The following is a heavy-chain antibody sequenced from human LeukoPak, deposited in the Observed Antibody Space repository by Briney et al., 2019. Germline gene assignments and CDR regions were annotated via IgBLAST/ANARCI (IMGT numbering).Heavy chain of an antibody. CDR1: GYTFTGYY. Sequence: ASVKVSCKASGYTFTGYYMHWVRQAPGQGLEWMGWINPNSGGTNYAQKFQGRVTMTRDTSISTAYMELSRLRSDDTAFYYCARDHSVTRGAYYFDYWGQGTLVTVSS. CDR2: INPNSGGT. D-gene: IGHD5-24*01. J-gene: IGHJ4*02. V-gene: IGHV1-2*02. CDR3: ARDHSVTRGAYYFDY.